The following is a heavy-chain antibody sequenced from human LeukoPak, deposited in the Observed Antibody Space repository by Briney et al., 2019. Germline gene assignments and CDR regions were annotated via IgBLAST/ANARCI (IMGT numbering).Heavy chain of an antibody. CDR1: GFTFSSYS. J-gene: IGHJ4*02. Sequence: GGSLRLSCAASGFTFSSYSMNWVRQAPGKGLEWVSYISSRSTPIHYADSVKGRFSISRDNAKNSVYLQMNSLRAEDTAVYYCARETRSGYYHYFDYWGQGTLVTVSS. CDR3: ARETRSGYYHYFDY. V-gene: IGHV3-48*01. CDR2: ISSRSTPI. D-gene: IGHD3-3*01.